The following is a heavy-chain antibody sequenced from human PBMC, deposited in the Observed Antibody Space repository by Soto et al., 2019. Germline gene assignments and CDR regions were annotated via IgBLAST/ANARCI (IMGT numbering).Heavy chain of an antibody. J-gene: IGHJ4*02. D-gene: IGHD3-10*01. CDR1: GDSVTRGTYY. Sequence: SETLSLTCTVSGDSVTRGTYYWSWIRQPPGKGLEWIGYVQDSGSTNYNPSLNSRVTISIDTSKNQFSLNLNSLTAADTAVYYCAKSVGSPGGVWGQGTLVTVSS. CDR2: VQDSGST. CDR3: AKSVGSPGGV. V-gene: IGHV4-61*01.